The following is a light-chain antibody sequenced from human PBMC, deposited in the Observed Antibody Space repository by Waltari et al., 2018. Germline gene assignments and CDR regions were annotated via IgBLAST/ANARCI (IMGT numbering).Light chain of an antibody. Sequence: RASQSISKWLAWNQQKPGKAPKLLIYEASTLQSGVPSRFSGTGSGTDFTLTISSLQPDDFATYYCQQYNSYSLLTFGGGTKVEIK. CDR1: QSISKW. V-gene: IGKV1-5*03. CDR3: QQYNSYSLLT. J-gene: IGKJ4*01. CDR2: EAS.